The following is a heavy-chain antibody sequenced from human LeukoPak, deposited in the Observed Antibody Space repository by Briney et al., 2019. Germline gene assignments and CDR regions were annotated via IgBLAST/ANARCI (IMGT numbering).Heavy chain of an antibody. CDR2: IGTAGDT. D-gene: IGHD2-15*01. CDR1: GFAFSNYD. V-gene: IGHV3-13*04. J-gene: IGHJ4*02. CDR3: ARGADTHFDY. Sequence: GGSLRLSCAASGFAFSNYDMHWVRQATGKGLEWVSAIGTAGDTYYQGSVRGRFTMSRENAKNSLYLQMNSLTAGDTAVYYCARGADTHFDYWGQGILVTVSS.